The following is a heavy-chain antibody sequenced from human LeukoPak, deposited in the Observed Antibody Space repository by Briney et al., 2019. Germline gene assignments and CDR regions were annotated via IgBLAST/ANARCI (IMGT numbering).Heavy chain of an antibody. Sequence: GGSLRLSCAASGFTFSSYAMHWVRQAPGKGLEWVAVISYDGSNKYYADSVKGRFTISRDNSKNTLYLQMNSLRAEDTAVYYCARGSPYYYDSSGPFDYWGQGTLVTVSS. CDR2: ISYDGSNK. CDR3: ARGSPYYYDSSGPFDY. V-gene: IGHV3-30*04. D-gene: IGHD3-22*01. J-gene: IGHJ4*02. CDR1: GFTFSSYA.